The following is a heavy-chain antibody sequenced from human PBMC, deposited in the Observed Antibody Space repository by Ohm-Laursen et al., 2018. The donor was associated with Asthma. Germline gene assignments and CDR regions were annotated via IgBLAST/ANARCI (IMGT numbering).Heavy chain of an antibody. J-gene: IGHJ4*02. V-gene: IGHV4-31*11. CDR3: ARDGRLRGSFDY. Sequence: TLSLTCAVYGGSISSGHYYWTWIRQRPGTGLEWIGNIHYSGTTIYTPSLESRLTISLDTFKNQFSLNLSSETAADTALYFCARDGRLRGSFDYWGQGNLVTVSS. D-gene: IGHD3-10*01. CDR2: IHYSGTT. CDR1: GGSISSGHYY.